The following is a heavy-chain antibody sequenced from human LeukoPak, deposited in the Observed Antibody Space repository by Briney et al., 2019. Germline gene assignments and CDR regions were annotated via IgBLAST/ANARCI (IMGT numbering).Heavy chain of an antibody. CDR1: GGSYSSFY. J-gene: IGHJ3*02. D-gene: IGHD5/OR15-5a*01. V-gene: IGHV4-59*01. CDR3: VRDEGLPQAFDI. Sequence: PSETLSLTCTVSGGSYSSFYWRWIRQPPGKGLEYIGYISYSETTSYNPSLKSRVTISVDTSKNQFSLKLTSVTAAGTAVYYCVRDEGLPQAFDIWGQGTMVTVSS. CDR2: ISYSETT.